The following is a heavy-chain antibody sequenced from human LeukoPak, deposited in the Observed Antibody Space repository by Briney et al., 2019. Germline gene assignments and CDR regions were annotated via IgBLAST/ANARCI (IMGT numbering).Heavy chain of an antibody. CDR3: AKDLQGHYYDSSGFPFDY. D-gene: IGHD3-22*01. J-gene: IGHJ4*02. Sequence: GGSLRLSCAASGFTFSSYAMSWVRQAPGKGLEWVSAISGSGGSTYYADSVKGRFTISRDNSKNTLYLQMNSLRAEDTAVYYCAKDLQGHYYDSSGFPFDYWGQGTLVTVFS. CDR2: ISGSGGST. CDR1: GFTFSSYA. V-gene: IGHV3-23*01.